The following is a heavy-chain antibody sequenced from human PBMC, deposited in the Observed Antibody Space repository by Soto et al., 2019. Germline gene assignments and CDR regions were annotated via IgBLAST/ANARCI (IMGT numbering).Heavy chain of an antibody. CDR1: GYTFSDYY. J-gene: IGHJ4*02. D-gene: IGHD5-18*01. CDR2: INPNTHTDVI. CDR3: ARGPRKQLWVGYFDY. Sequence: ASVKVSCKASGYTFSDYYIHWVRQAPGQGLEWMGWINPNTHTDVINYAESFQGRVTMTSDTSVTTAYMELSGLKSDDTAVYYCARGPRKQLWVGYFDYWGQGTLVTVSS. V-gene: IGHV1-2*02.